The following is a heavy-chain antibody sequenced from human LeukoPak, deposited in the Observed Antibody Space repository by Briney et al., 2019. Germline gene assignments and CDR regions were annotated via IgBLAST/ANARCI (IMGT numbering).Heavy chain of an antibody. Sequence: ASVTVSCTASGGTFSSYAISWVRQAPGQGLEWMGGIIPIFGTANYAQKFQGRVTITADESTSTAYMELSSLRSEDTAVYYCARDLRVGSSPFDYWGQGTLVTVSS. CDR1: GGTFSSYA. CDR3: ARDLRVGSSPFDY. J-gene: IGHJ4*02. D-gene: IGHD6-6*01. V-gene: IGHV1-69*13. CDR2: IIPIFGTA.